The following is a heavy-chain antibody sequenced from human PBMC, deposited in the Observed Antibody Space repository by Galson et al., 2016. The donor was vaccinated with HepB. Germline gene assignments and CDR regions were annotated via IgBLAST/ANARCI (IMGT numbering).Heavy chain of an antibody. CDR2: VWHDGTQK. Sequence: SLRLSCAASGFKFNKYGMHWVRQAPGKGLEWVAVVWHDGTQKDYAESVKGRFTISSDNSKNTLYLQMDSLRVEETALYYCARDWGQDQPIDYWGQATLVTFSS. CDR1: GFKFNKYG. D-gene: IGHD2-2*01. J-gene: IGHJ4*02. CDR3: ARDWGQDQPIDY. V-gene: IGHV3-33*01.